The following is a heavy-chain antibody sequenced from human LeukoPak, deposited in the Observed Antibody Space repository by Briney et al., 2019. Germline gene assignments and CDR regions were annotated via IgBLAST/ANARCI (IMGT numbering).Heavy chain of an antibody. D-gene: IGHD2-2*01. J-gene: IGHJ4*02. V-gene: IGHV4-34*01. CDR2: ISHSGST. CDR3: SRQTSSTRCCKFDH. CDR1: GGSVRNNL. Sequence: ETLSLTGAVHGGSVRNNLWSWIRQPQGKGLEWIGDISHSGSTNSISSLRSRVTISTDTTKNQFSMNISSVTAAKTAVYYCSRQTSSTRCCKFDHWGQGTLVTVSS.